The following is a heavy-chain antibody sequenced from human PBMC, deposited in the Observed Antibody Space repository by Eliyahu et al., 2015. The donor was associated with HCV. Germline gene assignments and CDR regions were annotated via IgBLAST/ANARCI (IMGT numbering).Heavy chain of an antibody. CDR1: GFTFSDHY. CDR2: TRNKANSYTT. CDR3: ARGRRDGYTYRYEMDV. Sequence: EVQLVESGGGLVQPGGSLRLSCAASGFTFSDHYXDWVRQAXGKGLEWVGRTRNKANSYTTEYAASVKGRFTVSRDDLKNSVYLQMNSLKTDDTAVYYCARGRRDGYTYRYEMDVWGQGTTVTVSS. J-gene: IGHJ6*02. D-gene: IGHD5-24*01. V-gene: IGHV3-72*01.